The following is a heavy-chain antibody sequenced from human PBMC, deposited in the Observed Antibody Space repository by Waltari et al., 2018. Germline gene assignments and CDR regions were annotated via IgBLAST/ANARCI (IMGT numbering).Heavy chain of an antibody. CDR3: AKGPRLYYFDY. V-gene: IGHV3-23*01. CDR2: IRGSGGST. D-gene: IGHD2-21*02. J-gene: IGHJ4*02. CDR1: GFTFSSYA. Sequence: EVQLLESGGGLVQPGGSLRLSCAASGFTFSSYAMSWVRQAPGEGVEWVSAIRGSGGSTYYADSVKGRFTISRDNSKNTLYLQMNSLRAEDTAVYYCAKGPRLYYFDYWGQGTLVTVSS.